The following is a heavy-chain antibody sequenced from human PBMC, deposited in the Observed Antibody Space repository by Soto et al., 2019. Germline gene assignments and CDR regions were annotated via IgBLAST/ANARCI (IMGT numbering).Heavy chain of an antibody. CDR3: ARGTGAQLMYFDL. J-gene: IGHJ2*01. V-gene: IGHV3-13*01. CDR1: GFTFSNSD. CDR2: IGTVGDT. Sequence: EVNLVESGGGLVRPGGSLRLSCAASGFTFSNSDMHWVRQTTGKGLEWLSGIGTVGDTYYPPSVRGRFTISRENAKNSLYPRTDGLRAEDTAVYFCARGTGAQLMYFDLWGRGTLVTVSS. D-gene: IGHD7-27*01.